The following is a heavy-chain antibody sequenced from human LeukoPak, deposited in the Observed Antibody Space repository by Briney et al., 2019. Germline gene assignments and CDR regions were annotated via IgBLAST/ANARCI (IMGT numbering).Heavy chain of an antibody. Sequence: QPGGSLSLSCAASGFTFSSYAMSWVRQAPGKGLEWVSAISGSGGSTYYADSVKGRFTISRDNSKNTLYLQMNSLRAEDTAVYYCASSYYDFWSGYPYFDYWGQGTLVTVSS. CDR1: GFTFSSYA. V-gene: IGHV3-23*01. CDR2: ISGSGGST. J-gene: IGHJ4*02. D-gene: IGHD3-3*01. CDR3: ASSYYDFWSGYPYFDY.